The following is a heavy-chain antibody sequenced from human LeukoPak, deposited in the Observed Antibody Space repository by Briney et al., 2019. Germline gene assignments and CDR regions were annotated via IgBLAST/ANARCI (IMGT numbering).Heavy chain of an antibody. CDR1: GGSSYY. J-gene: IGHJ4*02. Sequence: SETLSLTCTVSGGSSYYWSWIRQPPGKGLEWIGYIYYSGNTNYNTNYNPSLKSRVTISVDTSKNQFSLKLSSVTGADTAVYHCARGGNQQWLVDYWGQGTLVSVSS. V-gene: IGHV4-59*01. CDR3: ARGGNQQWLVDY. CDR2: IYYSGNT. D-gene: IGHD6-19*01.